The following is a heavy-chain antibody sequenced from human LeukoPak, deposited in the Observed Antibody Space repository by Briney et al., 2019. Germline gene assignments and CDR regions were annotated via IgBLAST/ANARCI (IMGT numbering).Heavy chain of an antibody. CDR2: ISSSSSTI. Sequence: GGSLRLSCAASGFTFSSYSMNWVRQAPGKGLEWVSYISSSSSTIYYADSVKGRFTISRDNAKNSLYLQMNSLRAEDTAVYYCAREGRYCTNGVCSLWFDPWGQGTLVTVSS. CDR1: GFTFSSYS. D-gene: IGHD2-8*01. J-gene: IGHJ5*02. CDR3: AREGRYCTNGVCSLWFDP. V-gene: IGHV3-48*04.